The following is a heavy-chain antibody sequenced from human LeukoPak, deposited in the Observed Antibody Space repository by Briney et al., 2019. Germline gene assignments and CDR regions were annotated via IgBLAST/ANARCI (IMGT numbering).Heavy chain of an antibody. Sequence: GGSLRLSCAASGFTVSSNYMSWVRQAPGKGLEWVSVIYSGGSTYYADSVKGRFTISRDNSKNTLYLQMNSLRAEDTAVYYCARGRGHYDILTGYFLGGAFDIWGQGTMVTVSS. CDR3: ARGRGHYDILTGYFLGGAFDI. J-gene: IGHJ3*02. V-gene: IGHV3-53*01. CDR2: IYSGGST. D-gene: IGHD3-9*01. CDR1: GFTVSSNY.